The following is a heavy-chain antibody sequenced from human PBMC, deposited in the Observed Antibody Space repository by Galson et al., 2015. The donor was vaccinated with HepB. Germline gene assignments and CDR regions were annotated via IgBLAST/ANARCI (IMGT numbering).Heavy chain of an antibody. J-gene: IGHJ4*02. Sequence: SLRLSCAASGFTFSNYAMSWVRQAPGKGLEWVSAISGSGGSTYYADSVKGRFTISRDNSKNTLYLQMNSLRADDTAVYYCAKGSGWELKYWGQGTLVTVSS. CDR3: AKGSGWELKY. D-gene: IGHD3-10*01. V-gene: IGHV3-23*01. CDR2: ISGSGGST. CDR1: GFTFSNYA.